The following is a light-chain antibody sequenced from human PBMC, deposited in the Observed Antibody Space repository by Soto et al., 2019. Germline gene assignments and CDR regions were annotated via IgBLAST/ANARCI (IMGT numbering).Light chain of an antibody. CDR2: GAS. Sequence: EIVMTQSPATLALSPGDRATLSCRASQSVSSSYLAWYQHKPGQAPRLLIHGASSRVTGIPDRFSGSGPGTDFTLTITRPEPEDFAVYYCQQYQSLTFGGGTKVDI. CDR3: QQYQSLT. J-gene: IGKJ4*01. V-gene: IGKV3-20*01. CDR1: QSVSSSY.